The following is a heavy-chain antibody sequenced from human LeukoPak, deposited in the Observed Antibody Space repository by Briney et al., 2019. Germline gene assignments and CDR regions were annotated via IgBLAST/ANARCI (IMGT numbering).Heavy chain of an antibody. Sequence: GGSLRLSCAASGFTFSNAWMSWVRQAPGKGLEWVANIKQDGSEKHYVDSVKGRFTISRDNAKNSLYLQMNSLRAEDTAVYYCASNDEALGVTTGWGQGTLVTVSS. J-gene: IGHJ4*02. V-gene: IGHV3-7*03. CDR2: IKQDGSEK. D-gene: IGHD4-11*01. CDR1: GFTFSNAW. CDR3: ASNDEALGVTTG.